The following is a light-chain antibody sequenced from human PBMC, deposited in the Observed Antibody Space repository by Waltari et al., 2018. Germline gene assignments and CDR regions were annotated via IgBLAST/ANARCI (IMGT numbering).Light chain of an antibody. V-gene: IGKV3-15*01. CDR3: QQYNNWPLA. J-gene: IGKJ1*01. CDR2: SAS. CDR1: QSVSNN. Sequence: EIVMTQSPATLSVSPGERATLSCRASQSVSNNLAWYQQKPGQAPRLLIYSASTRATGIPARFSGSGSGTEFTLTISSLQSEDVAVYYCQQYNNWPLAFGQGTKVEIK.